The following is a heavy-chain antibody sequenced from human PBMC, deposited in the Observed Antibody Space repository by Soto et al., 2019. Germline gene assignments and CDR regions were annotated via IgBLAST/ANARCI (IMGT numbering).Heavy chain of an antibody. J-gene: IGHJ4*02. V-gene: IGHV3-21*01. CDR3: ARAPVLRYFDWLESPRYYFDC. D-gene: IGHD3-9*01. CDR1: GFTFSDSD. CDR2: ITPSPSFI. Sequence: PGGSLRLSCAASGFTFSDSDMHWVRQAPGKGLEWVSAITPSPSFISYADSVRGRFTISRDNSKNTLYLQMNSLRAEDTAVYYCARAPVLRYFDWLESPRYYFDCWGQGTLVTVSS.